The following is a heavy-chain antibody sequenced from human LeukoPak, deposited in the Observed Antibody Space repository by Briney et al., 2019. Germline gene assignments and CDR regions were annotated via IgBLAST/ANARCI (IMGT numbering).Heavy chain of an antibody. CDR1: GDSINSLDL. Sequence: SGTLSLTCTVSGDSINSLDLWSWVRQPPGKGLEWTGEMYLSGTTHSNPSVKSRVTISIDKFKNQFFLNLSSVTAADTAVYYCAGLVGRYSSGLYYYYFDYWGQGTLVTVSS. D-gene: IGHD3-22*01. V-gene: IGHV4-4*02. CDR2: MYLSGTT. J-gene: IGHJ4*02. CDR3: AGLVGRYSSGLYYYYFDY.